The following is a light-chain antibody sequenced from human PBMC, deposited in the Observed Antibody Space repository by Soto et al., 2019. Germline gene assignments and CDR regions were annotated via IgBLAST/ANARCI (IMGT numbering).Light chain of an antibody. J-gene: IGKJ1*01. Sequence: DIQMTQSPSTLSASVGDRVTITCRASQSIKKWLAWYQQKPGKAPKLFIFKASTLEIGVPSRFSGSGSGTEFTLSISSLQPDDFATYFCQQYESFPRTFGQGTKVEIK. CDR2: KAS. V-gene: IGKV1-5*03. CDR1: QSIKKW. CDR3: QQYESFPRT.